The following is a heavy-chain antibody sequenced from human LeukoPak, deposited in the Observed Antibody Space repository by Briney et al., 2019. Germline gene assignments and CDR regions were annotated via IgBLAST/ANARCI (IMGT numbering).Heavy chain of an antibody. CDR1: GYTFTSYH. D-gene: IGHD2-15*01. CDR3: ASARSGDCSRGSCYGFYDY. V-gene: IGHV1-46*01. J-gene: IGHJ4*02. Sequence: VASVKVSCKASGYTFTSYHMHWVRQAPGQGLEWMGIINTSGGSTSYAQKFQGRVTMTRDTSTSTVYLELSSLRSEDMAVNYCASARSGDCSRGSCYGFYDYWGQGTLVTVSS. CDR2: INTSGGST.